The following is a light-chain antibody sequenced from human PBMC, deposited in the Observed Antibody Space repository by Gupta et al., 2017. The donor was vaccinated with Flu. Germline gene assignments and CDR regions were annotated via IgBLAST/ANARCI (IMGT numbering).Light chain of an antibody. CDR2: DAS. J-gene: IGKJ3*01. Sequence: DIQMTQSPSSLSASVGDRVTITCRASQSISNYLNWYQQRPGKAPNLLIYDASSLQSGVPSRFSGSGSGTDLTLTISSLQPEDFATYYCQHSYSAPGAFGPGTKVDIK. CDR3: QHSYSAPGA. CDR1: QSISNY. V-gene: IGKV1-39*01.